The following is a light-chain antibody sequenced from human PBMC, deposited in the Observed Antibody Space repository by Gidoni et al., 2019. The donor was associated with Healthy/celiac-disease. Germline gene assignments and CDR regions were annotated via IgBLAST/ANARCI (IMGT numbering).Light chain of an antibody. V-gene: IGKV2-28*01. CDR1: QSLLHSNGYNY. CDR3: MQALQTPRT. CDR2: LGS. J-gene: IGKJ3*01. Sequence: DIVMTQFPLSLPVTPGEPASISCRSSQSLLHSNGYNYLDWYLQKPGQSPQLLIYLGSNRASGVPDRFSGSGSGTDFTLKIIKVEAEDVGVYYCMQALQTPRTFXPXTKVDIK.